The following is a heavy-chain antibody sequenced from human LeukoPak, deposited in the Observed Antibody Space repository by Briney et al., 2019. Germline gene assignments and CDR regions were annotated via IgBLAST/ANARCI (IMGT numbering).Heavy chain of an antibody. Sequence: PSETLSLTCTVSGGSISSYYWSWIRQPPGKGLEWIGEINHSGSTNYNPSLKSRVTISVDTSKNQFSLKLSSVTAADTAVYYCASLVDTAGSYYYYGMDVWGQGTTVTVSS. D-gene: IGHD5-18*01. CDR3: ASLVDTAGSYYYYGMDV. CDR1: GGSISSYY. J-gene: IGHJ6*02. CDR2: INHSGST. V-gene: IGHV4-34*01.